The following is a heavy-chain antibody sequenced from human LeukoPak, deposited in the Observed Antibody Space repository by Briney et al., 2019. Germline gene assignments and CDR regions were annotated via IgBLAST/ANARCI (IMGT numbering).Heavy chain of an antibody. CDR1: GGSISSGSYS. J-gene: IGHJ4*02. V-gene: IGHV4-61*02. CDR3: ARGTIIAGPDY. CDR2: IYTSGST. Sequence: PSQTLSLTCTVSGGSISSGSYSWSWIRQPAGKGLEWIGRIYTSGSTNYNPSLKSRVTMSVDTSKNQFSLKLSSVTAADTAVYYCARGTIIAGPDYWGQGTLVTVSS. D-gene: IGHD3-22*01.